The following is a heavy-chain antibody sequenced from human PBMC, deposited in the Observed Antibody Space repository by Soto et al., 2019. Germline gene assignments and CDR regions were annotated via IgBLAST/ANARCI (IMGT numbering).Heavy chain of an antibody. Sequence: ASVKVSCKASGGTFSSYAISWVRQAPGQGLEWMGGIIPIFGTANYAQKFQGRVTITADESTSTAYMELSSLRSEDTAVYYCARDFFVXVPAAKEADYYYYGMDVWGQGTTVTVSS. J-gene: IGHJ6*02. CDR3: ARDFFVXVPAAKEADYYYYGMDV. D-gene: IGHD2-2*01. V-gene: IGHV1-69*13. CDR2: IIPIFGTA. CDR1: GGTFSSYA.